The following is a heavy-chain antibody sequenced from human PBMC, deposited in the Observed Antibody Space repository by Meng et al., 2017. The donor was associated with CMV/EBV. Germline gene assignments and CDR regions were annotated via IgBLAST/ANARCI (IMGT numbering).Heavy chain of an antibody. CDR3: ARDEGGYSADTRYDY. CDR1: GYTFTGYY. V-gene: IGHV1-2*02. J-gene: IGHJ4*02. D-gene: IGHD5-12*01. Sequence: ASVKVSCKASGYTFTGYYMHWVRQAPGQGLEWMGWINPNSGGTKYAQKFQGRVTMTRDTSISTAYMELSRLRSDDTAVYYCARDEGGYSADTRYDYWGQGTLVTVSS. CDR2: INPNSGGT.